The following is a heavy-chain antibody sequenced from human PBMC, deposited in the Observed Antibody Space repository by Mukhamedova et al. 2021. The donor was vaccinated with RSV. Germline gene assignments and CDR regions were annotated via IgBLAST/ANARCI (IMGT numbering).Heavy chain of an antibody. CDR2: INQHGGAK. J-gene: IGHJ4*02. Sequence: VRQAPGKGLEWVANINQHGGAKYYVDSVKGRFSISRDNAKHSLYLQMNSLRDADTAVYYCASLPLSGNYAVGGDYWGQGTLVTVS. CDR3: ASLPLSGNYAVGGDY. D-gene: IGHD1-26*01. V-gene: IGHV3-7*03.